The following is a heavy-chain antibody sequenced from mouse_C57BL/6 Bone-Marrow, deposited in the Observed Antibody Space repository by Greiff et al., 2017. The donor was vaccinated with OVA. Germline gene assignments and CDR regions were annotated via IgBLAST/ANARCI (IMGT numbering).Heavy chain of an antibody. CDR3: TRNWDGAY. CDR2: IDPETGGT. CDR1: GYTFTDYE. J-gene: IGHJ3*01. V-gene: IGHV1-15*01. D-gene: IGHD4-1*01. Sequence: QVQLKESGAELVRPGASVTLSCKASGYTFTDYEMHWVKQTPVYGLEWIGAIDPETGGTAYNQKFKGKAILTADKSSSTAYMELRSLTSEDSAVYYCTRNWDGAYWGQGTLVTVSA.